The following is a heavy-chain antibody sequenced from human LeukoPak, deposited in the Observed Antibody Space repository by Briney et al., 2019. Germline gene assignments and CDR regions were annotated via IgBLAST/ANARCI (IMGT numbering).Heavy chain of an antibody. CDR3: AREGEQDFDY. CDR2: ISGSGSII. J-gene: IGHJ4*02. Sequence: PGGSLRLSCAASGFTFSDYYMGWIRQAPGKGLEWVSYISGSGSIIYYADSVKGRFTISRDNSKNTLYLQMSSLRAEDTAVYYCAREGEQDFDYWGQGTLVTVSS. V-gene: IGHV3-11*04. D-gene: IGHD2-21*01. CDR1: GFTFSDYY.